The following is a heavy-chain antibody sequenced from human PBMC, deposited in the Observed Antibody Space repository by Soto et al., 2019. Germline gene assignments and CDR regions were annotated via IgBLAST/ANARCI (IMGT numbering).Heavy chain of an antibody. CDR2: RSSSSNHI. CDR1: GFTFDSSS. CDR3: AGGRGDIVSTLDY. Sequence: EVQLVESGGGLVKPGESLRLSCAASGFTFDSSSMNWVRQAPGKGLEWIASRSSSSNHIYYADSVKGRFTISRDNAGNSLELWMLNLRAEDTAIYYCAGGRGDIVSTLDYWGQGTLVTVSS. D-gene: IGHD5-12*01. J-gene: IGHJ4*02. V-gene: IGHV3-21*01.